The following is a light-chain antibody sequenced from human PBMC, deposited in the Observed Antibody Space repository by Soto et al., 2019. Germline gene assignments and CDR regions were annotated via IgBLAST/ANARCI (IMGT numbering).Light chain of an antibody. CDR3: QQYNNWHPIT. V-gene: IGKV3-15*01. J-gene: IGKJ5*01. Sequence: EIVMTQSPAPPSVSPGERATLSCRASQRVSSKLAWYQQKPGQAPRLLIYGASTRATGIPARFSGSGSGTEFTLTISSLQSEDFAVYYCQQYNNWHPITFGQGTRLEIK. CDR2: GAS. CDR1: QRVSSK.